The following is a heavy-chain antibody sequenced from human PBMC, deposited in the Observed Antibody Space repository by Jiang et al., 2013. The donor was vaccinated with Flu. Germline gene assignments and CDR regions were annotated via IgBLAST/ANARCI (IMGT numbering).Heavy chain of an antibody. CDR3: ARISGSGGADTFDI. J-gene: IGHJ3*02. D-gene: IGHD3-10*01. CDR1: GYSFTTHW. CDR2: IQPGDSDL. V-gene: IGHV5-51*01. Sequence: GAEVKKPGESLKISCKGSGYSFTTHWIGWVRQMPGKGLEWMGIIQPGDSDLRYSPSFQGQVTISADKSINTAFLQWNSLKASDTAVYHCARISGSGGADTFDIWGQGTMVTVSS.